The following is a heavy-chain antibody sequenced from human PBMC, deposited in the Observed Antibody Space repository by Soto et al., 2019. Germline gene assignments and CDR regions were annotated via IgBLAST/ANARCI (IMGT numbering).Heavy chain of an antibody. D-gene: IGHD3-22*01. J-gene: IGHJ3*02. CDR2: INHSGST. Sequence: SETLSLTCAVYGGSFSGYYWGWIRQPPGKGLEWIGEINHSGSTNYNPSLKSRVTISVDTSKNQFSLKLSSVTAADTAVYYCARRYYDSSGYYYSDAFDIWGQGTMVTVSS. V-gene: IGHV4-34*01. CDR3: ARRYYDSSGYYYSDAFDI. CDR1: GGSFSGYY.